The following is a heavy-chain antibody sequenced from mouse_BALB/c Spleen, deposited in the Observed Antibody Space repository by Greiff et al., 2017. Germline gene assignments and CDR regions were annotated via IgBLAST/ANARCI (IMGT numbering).Heavy chain of an antibody. Sequence: EVQLQQSGPELVKPGASVKMSCKASGYTFTSYVMHWVKQKPGQGLEWIGYINPYNDGTKYNEKFKGKATLTSDKSSSTAYMELSSLTSEDSAVYYCARRKVLGGFYAMDYWGQGTSVTVSS. CDR3: ARRKVLGGFYAMDY. J-gene: IGHJ4*01. V-gene: IGHV1-14*01. CDR1: GYTFTSYV. D-gene: IGHD2-14*01. CDR2: INPYNDGT.